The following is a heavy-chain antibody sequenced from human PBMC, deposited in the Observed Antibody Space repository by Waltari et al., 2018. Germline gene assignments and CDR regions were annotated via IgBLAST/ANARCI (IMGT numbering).Heavy chain of an antibody. CDR1: GFTFDEYA. CDR2: IGWNSSSI. D-gene: IGHD5-12*01. J-gene: IGHJ6*02. Sequence: EVQVVESGGGLVQPGRSLRLACAASGFTFDEYAMHWVRQAPGRDLEWVSGIGWNSSSIGNADSVKGRFTTARDNAKNSLYLQMNFLRPEVTALYYCALSAYDSYYYYYYGMDVWGQGTTVTVSS. CDR3: ALSAYDSYYYYYYGMDV. V-gene: IGHV3-9*01.